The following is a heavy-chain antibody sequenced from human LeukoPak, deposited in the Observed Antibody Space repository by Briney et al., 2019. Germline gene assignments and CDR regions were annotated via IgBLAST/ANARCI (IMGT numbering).Heavy chain of an antibody. V-gene: IGHV1-46*01. D-gene: IGHD6-13*01. CDR3: ARARSWPWREGGGY. J-gene: IGHJ4*02. Sequence: ASVKVSCKASGYTFTSYDINWVRQAPGQGLEWMGIINPSGGSTSYAQKFQGRVTMTRDTSTSTVYMELSSLRSEDTAVYYCARARSWPWREGGGYWGQGTLVTVSS. CDR2: INPSGGST. CDR1: GYTFTSYD.